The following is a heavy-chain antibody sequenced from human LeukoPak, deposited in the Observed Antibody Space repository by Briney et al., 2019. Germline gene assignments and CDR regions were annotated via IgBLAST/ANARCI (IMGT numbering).Heavy chain of an antibody. J-gene: IGHJ4*02. CDR3: ARDTGLFCSDGSCYSMDY. D-gene: IGHD2-15*01. V-gene: IGHV1-2*06. CDR2: INPNSGGA. CDR1: GYTFTGYY. Sequence: ASVKVSCKASGYTFTGYYMHWVRQAPGQGLEWMGRINPNSGGANYAQKFQGRVTMTRDTSISTAYMELSRLRSDDTAVYYCARDTGLFCSDGSCYSMDYWGQGTLVTVSS.